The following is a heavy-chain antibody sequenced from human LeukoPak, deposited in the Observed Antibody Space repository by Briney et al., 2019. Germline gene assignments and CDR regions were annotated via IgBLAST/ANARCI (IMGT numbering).Heavy chain of an antibody. CDR3: ARDKAYYDFWSGYYEDAFDI. CDR2: IYYSGST. Sequence: SETLSLTCTVSGGSISSSSYYWGWIRQPPGKGLEWIGSIYYSGSTYYNPSLKSRVTISVDTSKNQFSLKLSSVTAADTAVYYCARDKAYYDFWSGYYEDAFDIWGQGTMVTVSS. V-gene: IGHV4-39*07. J-gene: IGHJ3*02. CDR1: GGSISSSSYY. D-gene: IGHD3-3*01.